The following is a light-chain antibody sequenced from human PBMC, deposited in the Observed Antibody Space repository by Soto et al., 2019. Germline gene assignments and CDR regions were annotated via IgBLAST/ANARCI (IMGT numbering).Light chain of an antibody. CDR3: QQYGSSPWT. Sequence: EIVLTQSPGTLSLSPGERATLSCRASQSVSSSYLAWYQQKSGQASRLLIYGASSRATGIPDRFSGSGSGTDFTLTISRLEPEDFAVYYCQQYGSSPWTFGQGTKVDIK. CDR1: QSVSSSY. CDR2: GAS. J-gene: IGKJ1*01. V-gene: IGKV3-20*01.